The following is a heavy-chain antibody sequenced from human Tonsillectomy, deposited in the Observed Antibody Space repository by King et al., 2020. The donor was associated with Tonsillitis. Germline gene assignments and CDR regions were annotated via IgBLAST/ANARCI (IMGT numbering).Heavy chain of an antibody. CDR1: RFAFTSFG. Sequence: VQLVESGGGVVQPGHSLRLSCAASRFAFTSFGMHWVRQAPGKGLEWVAFVSPDGSAMNYGDSVRGRFTISRDNSNKMVYLQMFSLRRDDTAMYYCVIDGALGDLPAVVYGMDVWGRGTTVIVSS. J-gene: IGHJ6*02. V-gene: IGHV3-30*12. CDR2: VSPDGSAM. CDR3: VIDGALGDLPAVVYGMDV. D-gene: IGHD4/OR15-4a*01.